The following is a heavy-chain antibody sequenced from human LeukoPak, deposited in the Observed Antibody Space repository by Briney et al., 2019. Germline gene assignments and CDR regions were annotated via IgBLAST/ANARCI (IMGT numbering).Heavy chain of an antibody. Sequence: GGSLRLSCAASGFTFNNYAMNWVRQAPGKGLEWVSGISGFGGSTYYAPSVKGRLTISRDNFGNMLYLHLDSLRVEDTAIYYCARRSGSSWSSFDYRGQGALVTVSS. J-gene: IGHJ4*02. D-gene: IGHD6-13*01. CDR3: ARRSGSSWSSFDY. V-gene: IGHV3-23*01. CDR1: GFTFNNYA. CDR2: ISGFGGST.